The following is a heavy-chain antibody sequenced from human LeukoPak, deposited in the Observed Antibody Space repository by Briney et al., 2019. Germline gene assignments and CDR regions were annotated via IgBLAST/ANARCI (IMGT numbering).Heavy chain of an antibody. J-gene: IGHJ4*02. D-gene: IGHD3-22*01. CDR3: ARSGYYYGNFDY. Sequence: PSETLSLTCTVSGASISSYYWSWIRQPPGKGLEWIGYIYYSGSTNYNPSLKSRVTISVDTSKNQFSLKLSSVTAADTAVYYCARSGYYYGNFDYWGQGTLVTVSS. CDR2: IYYSGST. CDR1: GASISSYY. V-gene: IGHV4-59*01.